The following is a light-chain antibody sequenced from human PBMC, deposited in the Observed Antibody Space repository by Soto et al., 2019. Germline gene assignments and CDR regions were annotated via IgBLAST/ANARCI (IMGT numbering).Light chain of an antibody. J-gene: IGLJ2*01. CDR3: AAWDDSLSGPV. CDR1: SSNIGSRY. CDR2: KDN. Sequence: QAVVTQPPSASGTPGQRVTISCSGSSSNIGSRYVYWYQQLPGTAPKLLIYKDNQRPSGVPDRFSGSKSGTSASLAIGGLRSEDEADYYCAAWDDSLSGPVFGGGTKLTVL. V-gene: IGLV1-47*01.